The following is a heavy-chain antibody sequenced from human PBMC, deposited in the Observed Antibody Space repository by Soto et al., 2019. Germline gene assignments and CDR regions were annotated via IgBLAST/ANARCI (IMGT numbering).Heavy chain of an antibody. D-gene: IGHD3-10*01. CDR3: ARPYYYGSGSFDY. Sequence: EVQLVESGGGLVQPGGSLRLSCAASGFTFSSYRMHWVRQAPGKGLEWVSYISSSSSTIYYADSVKGRFTISRDNAKNSLYLQMNSLRAEDTAVYYCARPYYYGSGSFDYWGQGTLVTVSS. CDR1: GFTFSSYR. J-gene: IGHJ4*02. CDR2: ISSSSSTI. V-gene: IGHV3-48*01.